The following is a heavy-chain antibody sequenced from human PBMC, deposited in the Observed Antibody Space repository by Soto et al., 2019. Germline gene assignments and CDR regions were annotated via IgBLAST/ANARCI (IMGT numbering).Heavy chain of an antibody. Sequence: SETLSLTCAVYGGSFSGYYWSWIRQPPGKGLEWIGEINHSGSTNYNPSLKSRVTISVDTSKNQFSLKLSSVTAADTAVYYCATFTKGSWYQTFDYWGQGTLVTVSS. CDR3: ATFTKGSWYQTFDY. CDR2: INHSGST. J-gene: IGHJ4*02. CDR1: GGSFSGYY. D-gene: IGHD6-13*01. V-gene: IGHV4-34*01.